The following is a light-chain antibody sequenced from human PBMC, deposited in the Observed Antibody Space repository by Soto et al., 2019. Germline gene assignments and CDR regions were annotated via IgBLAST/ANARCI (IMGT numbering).Light chain of an antibody. J-gene: IGLJ1*01. CDR2: YDS. V-gene: IGLV3-21*04. CDR1: NIGDKR. Sequence: SYELTQPPSVSVAPEKTATITCGGNNIGDKRVHWYRQKPGKAPVLLISYDSDRPSGIPERFSGSNSGNTATLTISRVEAGDEADYYCQVWDIMTDNYVFGGGTKLTVL. CDR3: QVWDIMTDNYV.